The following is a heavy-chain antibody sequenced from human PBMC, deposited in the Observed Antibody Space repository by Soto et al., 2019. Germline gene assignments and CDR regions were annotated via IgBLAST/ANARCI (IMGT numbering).Heavy chain of an antibody. CDR1: GGSISSGGYY. V-gene: IGHV4-31*03. CDR3: ARARVLWFGELLTVDWFDP. J-gene: IGHJ5*02. Sequence: QVQLQESGPGLVKPSQTLSLTCTVSGGSISSGGYYWSWIRQHPGKGLEWIGNIYYSGSTYYNPSLKSRVTISVDTSKSQFSLHLTSVTAADTAVYYCARARVLWFGELLTVDWFDPWGQGTVVTVSS. CDR2: IYYSGST. D-gene: IGHD3-10*01.